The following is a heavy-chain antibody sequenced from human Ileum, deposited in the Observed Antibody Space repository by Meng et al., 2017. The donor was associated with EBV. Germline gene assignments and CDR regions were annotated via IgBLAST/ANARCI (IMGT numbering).Heavy chain of an antibody. V-gene: IGHV2-5*02. Sequence: QFHVQQPGPAPVQPTPTLTLSLTCAGFARTTSRVSVGWMLQHPGEALVWLTLIYWDDDKRYSPSLKSRLTITKDTSKNQVVLTMTNMDPVDTATYYCAHFDKNWVPFDYWGQGTLVTVSS. D-gene: IGHD7-27*01. CDR3: AHFDKNWVPFDY. J-gene: IGHJ4*02. CDR1: GFARTTSRVS. CDR2: IYWDDDK.